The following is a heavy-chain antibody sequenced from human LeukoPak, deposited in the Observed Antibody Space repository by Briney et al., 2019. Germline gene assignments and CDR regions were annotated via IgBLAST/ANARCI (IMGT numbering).Heavy chain of an antibody. Sequence: PSETLSLTCAVSGYSISSGYYWGWIRQPPGKGLEWIGSIYHSGSTYYNPSLKSRVTISVDTSKNQFSLKLSSVTAADTAVYYCARRDCWFDPWGQGTLVTVSS. CDR2: IYHSGST. CDR1: GYSISSGYY. D-gene: IGHD2-21*01. V-gene: IGHV4-38-2*01. CDR3: ARRDCWFDP. J-gene: IGHJ5*02.